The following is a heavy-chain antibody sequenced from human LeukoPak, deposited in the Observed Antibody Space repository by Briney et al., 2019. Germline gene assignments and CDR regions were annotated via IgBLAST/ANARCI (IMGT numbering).Heavy chain of an antibody. CDR3: ARDLRESSIAAAGPNPTYY. V-gene: IGHV3-23*01. CDR2: ISGSAGHT. J-gene: IGHJ4*02. Sequence: GGSLRLSCAASGLRFKFYAMTWVRQAPGKGLEWVSSISGSAGHTYYADSVTGRFTISRDDSKNTLYLQMNSLRAEDTAVYYCARDLRESSIAAAGPNPTYYWGQGTLVTVSS. D-gene: IGHD6-13*01. CDR1: GLRFKFYA.